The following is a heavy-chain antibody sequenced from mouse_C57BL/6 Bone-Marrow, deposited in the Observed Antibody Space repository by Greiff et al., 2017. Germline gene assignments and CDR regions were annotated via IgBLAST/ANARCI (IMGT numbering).Heavy chain of an antibody. D-gene: IGHD2-2*01. V-gene: IGHV1-53*01. CDR2: INPSNGGT. CDR1: GYTFTSYW. J-gene: IGHJ3*01. CDR3: ATPSTMVTGGFAY. Sequence: QVQLQQPGTELVRPGASVKLSCKASGYTFTSYWMHWVKQRPGQGLEWIGNINPSNGGTNYNEKFKSKATLTADKSSSTAYMQLSSLTSEDSAVYYCATPSTMVTGGFAYWGQGTLVTVSA.